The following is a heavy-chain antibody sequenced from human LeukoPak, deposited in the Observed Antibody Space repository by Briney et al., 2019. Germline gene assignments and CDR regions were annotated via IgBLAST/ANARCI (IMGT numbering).Heavy chain of an antibody. V-gene: IGHV3-23*01. CDR3: AKDGGVTHYYYYMDV. J-gene: IGHJ6*03. CDR1: GFTFSDNA. D-gene: IGHD3-16*01. CDR2: ISGGGEAT. Sequence: GGSLRLSCAGSGFTFSDNAMTWVRQTPGKGLEWVSTISGGGEATWYADSVKGRFTISRDNYKSTLYLQMNSLRVEDTAVYYCAKDGGVTHYYYYMDVWGKGTTVTVSS.